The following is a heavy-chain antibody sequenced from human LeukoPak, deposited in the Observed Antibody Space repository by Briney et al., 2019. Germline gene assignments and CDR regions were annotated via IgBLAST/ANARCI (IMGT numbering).Heavy chain of an antibody. J-gene: IGHJ4*02. CDR1: GGSINSHY. V-gene: IGHV4-59*08. D-gene: IGHD6-19*01. Sequence: SETLSLTCAVSGGSINSHYWGWIRQPPGKGLQWIGDIYYTGKNNYNPSLKSRVTISLDTSKDHLSLNLTSVLAADTAIYYCGRRDTGWNSFDYWGQGILVTVSS. CDR2: IYYTGKN. CDR3: GRRDTGWNSFDY.